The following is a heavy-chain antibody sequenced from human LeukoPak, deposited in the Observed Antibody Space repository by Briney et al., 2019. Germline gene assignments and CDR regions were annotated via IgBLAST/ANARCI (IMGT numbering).Heavy chain of an antibody. D-gene: IGHD2-8*01. CDR3: AREPGYCTNGVCREGSY. Sequence: SETLSLTCTVSGYSISSGYYWGWIRPPPGKGLEWIGSIYHSGSTYYNPSLKSRVTISVDTSKNQVSLKLSSVTAADTAVYYCAREPGYCTNGVCREGSYWGQGTLVTVSS. CDR1: GYSISSGYY. V-gene: IGHV4-38-2*02. J-gene: IGHJ4*02. CDR2: IYHSGST.